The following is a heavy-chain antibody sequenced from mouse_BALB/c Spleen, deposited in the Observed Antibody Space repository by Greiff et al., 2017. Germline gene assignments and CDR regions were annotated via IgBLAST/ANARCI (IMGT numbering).Heavy chain of an antibody. J-gene: IGHJ3*01. CDR2: ISTYYGNT. CDR1: GYTFTDYA. Sequence: VKLQESGPELVRPGVSVKISCKGSGYTFTDYAMHWVKQSHAKSLEWIGVISTYYGNTNYNQKFKGKATMTVDKSSSTAYMELARLTSEDSAIYYCASPYYRYDTWFAYWGQGTLVTVSA. CDR3: ASPYYRYDTWFAY. D-gene: IGHD2-14*01. V-gene: IGHV1-67*01.